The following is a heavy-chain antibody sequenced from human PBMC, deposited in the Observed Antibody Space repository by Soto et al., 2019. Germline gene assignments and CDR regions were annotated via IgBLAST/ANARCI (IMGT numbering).Heavy chain of an antibody. CDR1: GFTFSSYA. J-gene: IGHJ6*02. Sequence: GGSLRLSCAASGFTFSSYAMHWVRQAPGKGLEWVAVISYDGSNKYYADSVKGRFTISRDNSKNTLYLQMNSLRAEDTAVYYCARDTYGSGSSRDYYYYYGMDVWGQGTTVTVSS. CDR3: ARDTYGSGSSRDYYYYYGMDV. V-gene: IGHV3-30-3*01. D-gene: IGHD3-10*01. CDR2: ISYDGSNK.